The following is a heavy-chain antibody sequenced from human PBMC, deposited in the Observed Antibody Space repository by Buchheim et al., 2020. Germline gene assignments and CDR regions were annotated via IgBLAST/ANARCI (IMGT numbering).Heavy chain of an antibody. CDR2: TRQDGSEN. D-gene: IGHD2-15*01. Sequence: EVRLVESGGDLVQPGGSLRLSCAASGFTFSDYWMRWVRQAPGKGLEWVANTRQDGSENYYVDSVKGRFTIPRANAKKLLYLQMNSLRAEDTAVYYCARGGTWDSYYFGMDVRGQGTT. J-gene: IGHJ6*02. CDR3: ARGGTWDSYYFGMDV. V-gene: IGHV3-7*01. CDR1: GFTFSDYW.